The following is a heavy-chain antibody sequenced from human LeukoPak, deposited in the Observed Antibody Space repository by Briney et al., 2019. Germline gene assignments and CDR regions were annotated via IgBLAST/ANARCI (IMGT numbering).Heavy chain of an antibody. CDR2: IYYSGST. V-gene: IGHV4-39*01. D-gene: IGHD3-3*01. CDR1: GGSISSSSYY. CDR3: ARPSGGITIFGVVITRHYWAD. Sequence: KSSETLSLTCTVSGGSISSSSYYWGWIRQPPGKGLEWIGSIYYSGSTYYNPSLKSRVTISVDTSKNQFSLKLSSVTAADTAVYYRARPSGGITIFGVVITRHYWADWGQGTLVTVSS. J-gene: IGHJ4*02.